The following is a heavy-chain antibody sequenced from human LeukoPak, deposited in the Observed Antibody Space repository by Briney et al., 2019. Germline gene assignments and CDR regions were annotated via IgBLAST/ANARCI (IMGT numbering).Heavy chain of an antibody. Sequence: SVKVSYEASGGTFSIYAISWVRQAPGQGLEWMGGIIPIFGTANYAQKFQGRVTITADESTSTAYMELSSLRSEDTAVYYCARGPISTSYGVYDYWGQGTLVTVSS. CDR2: IIPIFGTA. CDR1: GGTFSIYA. V-gene: IGHV1-69*13. CDR3: ARGPISTSYGVYDY. J-gene: IGHJ4*02. D-gene: IGHD3-16*01.